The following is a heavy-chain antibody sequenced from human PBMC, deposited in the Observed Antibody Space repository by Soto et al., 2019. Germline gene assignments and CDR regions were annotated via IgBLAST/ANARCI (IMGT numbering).Heavy chain of an antibody. CDR1: GDTLNIYT. V-gene: IGHV1-69*12. D-gene: IGHD2-21*01. J-gene: IGHJ3*01. Sequence: QVQLVQSGAEVMRPGSSVKVSCRASGDTLNIYTINWVRQAPGQGLEWMGGINPASDAATFAQKFQGRVSITAAGSRGTAYMELSRLRYEDTAMYYCARRDSSFAFDVWGQGTMVTVST. CDR3: ARRDSSFAFDV. CDR2: INPASDAA.